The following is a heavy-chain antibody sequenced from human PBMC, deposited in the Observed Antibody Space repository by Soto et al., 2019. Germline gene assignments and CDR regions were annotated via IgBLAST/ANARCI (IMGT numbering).Heavy chain of an antibody. V-gene: IGHV1-69*12. CDR1: GGTFSSYA. Sequence: QVQLVQSGAEVKKPGSSVKVSCKASGGTFSSYAISWVRQAPGQGLEWMGGIIPIFGTANYAQKFQGRVTITADESTSTAYMELSSLRSEDTAVYYCARDRLAAAGTMAYYYGMDVWGQGTTVTVSS. CDR3: ARDRLAAAGTMAYYYGMDV. D-gene: IGHD6-13*01. CDR2: IIPIFGTA. J-gene: IGHJ6*02.